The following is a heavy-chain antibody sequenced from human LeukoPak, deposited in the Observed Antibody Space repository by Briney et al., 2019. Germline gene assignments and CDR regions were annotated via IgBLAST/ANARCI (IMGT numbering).Heavy chain of an antibody. Sequence: ASVKVSCKASGYTFTGYYMHWVRQAPGQGLEWMGWINPNSGGTNYAQKFQGRVTMTRDTSISTAYMELSRLRSDDTAVYYCARPEKSNWNDGPYDYWGQGTLVTVSS. J-gene: IGHJ4*02. D-gene: IGHD1-1*01. CDR1: GYTFTGYY. CDR3: ARPEKSNWNDGPYDY. CDR2: INPNSGGT. V-gene: IGHV1-2*02.